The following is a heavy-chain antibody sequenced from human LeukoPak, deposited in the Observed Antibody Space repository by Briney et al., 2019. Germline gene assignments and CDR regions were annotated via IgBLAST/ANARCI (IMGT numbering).Heavy chain of an antibody. D-gene: IGHD2/OR15-2a*01. V-gene: IGHV1-2*02. CDR2: INPNSGGT. CDR1: GYTFTGYY. J-gene: IGHJ4*02. Sequence: EASVKVSCKASGYTFTGYYMHWVRQAPGQGLEWMGWINPNSGGTNYAQKFQGRVTMTRDTSISTAYMELSRLRSDDTAVYYCARESFFADKGRAFDYWGQGTLVTVSS. CDR3: ARESFFADKGRAFDY.